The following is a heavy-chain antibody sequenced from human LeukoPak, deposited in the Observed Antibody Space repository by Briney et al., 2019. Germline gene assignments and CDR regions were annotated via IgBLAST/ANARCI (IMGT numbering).Heavy chain of an antibody. D-gene: IGHD6-19*01. J-gene: IGHJ4*02. CDR3: ARDQGDASGWFFDY. CDR1: GFTFSDHH. CDR2: IALDGSRK. V-gene: IGHV3-30*03. Sequence: GGSLRLSCAASGFTFSDHHIHWVRQAPGKGLEWGTVIALDGSRKIYADSVKGGFTISRENSKNTVSLQMNSLGVEDTAVYYCARDQGDASGWFFDYWGQGARVIVSS.